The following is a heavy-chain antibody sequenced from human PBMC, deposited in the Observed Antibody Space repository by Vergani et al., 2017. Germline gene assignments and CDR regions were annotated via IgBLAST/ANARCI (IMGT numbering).Heavy chain of an antibody. CDR3: AREYSSSWYSTLDY. Sequence: EVQLLESGGGLVQPGGSLRLSCAASGFPFISYAMSWVRQGPGKGLEWVSAITGSGGSTYYAASVKGRLTSSRDNSKNTLDLQMNSLRAEDTAVYYCAREYSSSWYSTLDYWGQGTLVTVSS. V-gene: IGHV3-23*01. CDR1: GFPFISYA. J-gene: IGHJ4*02. CDR2: ITGSGGST. D-gene: IGHD6-13*01.